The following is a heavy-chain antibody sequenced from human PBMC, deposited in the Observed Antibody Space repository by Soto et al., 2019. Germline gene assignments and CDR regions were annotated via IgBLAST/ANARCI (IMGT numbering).Heavy chain of an antibody. CDR3: ARDSYGDYVLDY. CDR2: IYSGGST. Sequence: EVQLVESGGGLVQPGGSLRLSCAASGFTVSSNYMSWVRQAPGKGLEWVSVIYSGGSTYYADSVKGRFTISRDNSKNTLYLQMNSLRAEDTAVYYYARDSYGDYVLDYWGQGTLVTVSS. D-gene: IGHD4-17*01. CDR1: GFTVSSNY. V-gene: IGHV3-66*01. J-gene: IGHJ4*02.